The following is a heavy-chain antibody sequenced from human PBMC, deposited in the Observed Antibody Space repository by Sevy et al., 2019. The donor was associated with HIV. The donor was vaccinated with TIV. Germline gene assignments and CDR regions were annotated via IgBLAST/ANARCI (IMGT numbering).Heavy chain of an antibody. V-gene: IGHV1-46*03. J-gene: IGHJ4*02. CDR1: GYTFTTYY. D-gene: IGHD3-22*01. CDR3: ARDGQPNYYDSSAYYYDY. CDR2: INPSGGST. Sequence: ASVKVSCKASGYTFTTYYIHWVRQAPGQGLEWMGIINPSGGSTRYEQKFQGRVTLTMDTSTSTVYMELSSLRSEDTAVYYCARDGQPNYYDSSAYYYDYWGQGTLVTVSS.